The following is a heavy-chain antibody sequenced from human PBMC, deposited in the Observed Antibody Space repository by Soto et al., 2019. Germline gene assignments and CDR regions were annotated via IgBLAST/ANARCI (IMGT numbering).Heavy chain of an antibody. CDR3: TTGPRPISSGTGAY. V-gene: IGHV3-21*06. D-gene: IGHD6-6*01. CDR2: ISSTTNYI. J-gene: IGHJ4*02. Sequence: EVQLVESGGGLVKPGGSLRLSCAASGFTFTRYSMNWVRQAPGKGLEWVSSISSTTNYIYYGDSMKGRFTISRDKAKNSLYLQMNSLRAEDSCLYYCTTGPRPISSGTGAYWGQGTQVTVSS. CDR1: GFTFTRYS.